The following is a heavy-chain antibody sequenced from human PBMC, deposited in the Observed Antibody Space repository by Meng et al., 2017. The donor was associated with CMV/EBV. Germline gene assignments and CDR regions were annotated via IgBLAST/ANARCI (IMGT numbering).Heavy chain of an antibody. V-gene: IGHV3-21*01. J-gene: IGHJ4*02. CDR1: GFTFSSYS. CDR2: ISSSSSYI. Sequence: GESLKISCAASGFTFSSYSMNWVRQAPGKGLEWVSSISSSSSYIYYADSVKGRFTISRDNAKNSLYLQMNSLRAEDTAVYYCAKRSRPDYWGQGTLVTVSS. CDR3: AKRSRPDY.